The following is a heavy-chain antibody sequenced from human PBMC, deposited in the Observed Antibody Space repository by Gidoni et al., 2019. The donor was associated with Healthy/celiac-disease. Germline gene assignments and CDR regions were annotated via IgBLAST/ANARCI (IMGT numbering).Heavy chain of an antibody. CDR1: GLTFSSYG. CDR2: IWYDGSNK. CDR3: ARSDPGIAAASIDY. J-gene: IGHJ4*02. V-gene: IGHV3-33*01. Sequence: QVQLVESGGGVVQPGRSLRLSCAASGLTFSSYGMHWVRQAPGKGLEWVAVIWYDGSNKYYADSVKGRFTISRDNSKNTLYLQMNSLRAEDTAVYYCARSDPGIAAASIDYWGQGTLVTVSS. D-gene: IGHD6-13*01.